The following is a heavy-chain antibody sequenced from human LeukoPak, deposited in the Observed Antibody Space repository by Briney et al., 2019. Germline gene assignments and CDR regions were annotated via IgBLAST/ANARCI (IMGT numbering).Heavy chain of an antibody. CDR3: ARGATGTYWDWFDP. CDR1: GVTFSDHW. D-gene: IGHD1-26*01. J-gene: IGHJ5*02. Sequence: GGALRLSCAASGVTFSDHWMTWVRQTPGKGLEWVAHINQDGSEKHFVDSVEGRFTISRDNDNNSMSLQMNKSRVEDTAVYYCARGATGTYWDWFDPWGQGTLVTVSS. V-gene: IGHV3-7*01. CDR2: INQDGSEK.